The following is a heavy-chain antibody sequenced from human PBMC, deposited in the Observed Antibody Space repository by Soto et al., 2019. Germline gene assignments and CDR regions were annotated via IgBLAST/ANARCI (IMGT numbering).Heavy chain of an antibody. CDR3: ARDWDYGDALGAFDI. V-gene: IGHV1-18*01. D-gene: IGHD4-17*01. CDR2: ISAYNGNT. J-gene: IGHJ3*02. Sequence: QVPLVQSGAEVKKPGASVKVSCKASGYTFTSYGISWVRQAPGQGLEWMGWISAYNGNTNYAQKLQGRVTMTTDTSTSTAYMELRSLRSDDTAVYYSARDWDYGDALGAFDIWGQGTMVTVSS. CDR1: GYTFTSYG.